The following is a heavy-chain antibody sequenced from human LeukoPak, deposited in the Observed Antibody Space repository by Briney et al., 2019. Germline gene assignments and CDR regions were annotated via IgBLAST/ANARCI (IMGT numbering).Heavy chain of an antibody. CDR2: ISAYNGNT. CDR1: GYTFTSYG. D-gene: IGHD3-3*01. Sequence: ASVKVSCKASGYTFTSYGISWVRQAPGQGLEWMGWISAYNGNTNYAQKLQGRVTMTTDTSTSTAYMELRSLRSDDTAVYYCARDRGVVIMNTCFDYWGQGTLVTVSS. J-gene: IGHJ4*02. V-gene: IGHV1-18*01. CDR3: ARDRGVVIMNTCFDY.